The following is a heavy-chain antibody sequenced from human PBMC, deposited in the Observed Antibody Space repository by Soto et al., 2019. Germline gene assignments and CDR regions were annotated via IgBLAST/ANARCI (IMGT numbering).Heavy chain of an antibody. CDR1: GFTFSSYD. Sequence: PGGSLRLSCAASGFTFSSYDMHWVRQATGKGLEWVSAIGTAGDTYYPGSVKGRFTISRENAKNSLYLQMNSLRAEDTAVYYCARGLVVVVAATPGRYGMDVWGQGTTVTVSS. CDR2: IGTAGDT. V-gene: IGHV3-13*01. J-gene: IGHJ6*02. D-gene: IGHD2-15*01. CDR3: ARGLVVVVAATPGRYGMDV.